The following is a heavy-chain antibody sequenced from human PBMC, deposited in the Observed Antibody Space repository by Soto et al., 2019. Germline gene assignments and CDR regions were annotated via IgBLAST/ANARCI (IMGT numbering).Heavy chain of an antibody. V-gene: IGHV1-2*04. CDR3: ARGGRITIFGVVIPRYMDV. CDR1: GYTFTGYY. D-gene: IGHD3-3*01. Sequence: ASVKVSCKASGYTFTGYYMHWVRQAPGQGLEWMGWINPNSGGTNYAQKFQGWVTMTRDTSISTAYMELSRLRSDDTAVYYCARGGRITIFGVVIPRYMDVWGKGTTVTVSS. CDR2: INPNSGGT. J-gene: IGHJ6*03.